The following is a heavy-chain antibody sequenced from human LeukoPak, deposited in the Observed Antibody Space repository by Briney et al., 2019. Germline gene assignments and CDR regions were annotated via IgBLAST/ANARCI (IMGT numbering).Heavy chain of an antibody. Sequence: PGGSLRLSCAASGFTFSSYSMNWVRQAPGKGLEWVSSISSSNSYIYYADSVKGRFTISRDNAKNSLYLQMNSLRAEDTAVYYCAKGRYCSSTSCYYKPGYFDLWGRGTLVTVSS. V-gene: IGHV3-21*04. CDR3: AKGRYCSSTSCYYKPGYFDL. CDR1: GFTFSSYS. J-gene: IGHJ2*01. D-gene: IGHD2-2*01. CDR2: ISSSNSYI.